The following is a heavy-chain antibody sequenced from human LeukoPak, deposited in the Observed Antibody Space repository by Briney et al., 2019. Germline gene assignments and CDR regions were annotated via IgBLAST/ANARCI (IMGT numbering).Heavy chain of an antibody. D-gene: IGHD3-16*01. J-gene: IGHJ4*02. Sequence: GGSLRLSCAASGFTFSSYSMNWVRQAPGKGLEWVSSISSSSSYIYYADSVKGRFTISRDNAKNSLSLQMNSLRAEDTAVYYCARRLGKTYYFDYWGQGTLVTVSS. CDR1: GFTFSSYS. CDR2: ISSSSSYI. CDR3: ARRLGKTYYFDY. V-gene: IGHV3-21*01.